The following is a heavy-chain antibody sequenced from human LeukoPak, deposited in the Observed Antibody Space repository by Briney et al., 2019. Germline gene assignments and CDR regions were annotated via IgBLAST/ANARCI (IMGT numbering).Heavy chain of an antibody. CDR1: GYTFTSYY. J-gene: IGHJ5*02. CDR3: ARGGHTYYYDSSLGNWFDP. V-gene: IGHV1-46*01. D-gene: IGHD3-22*01. Sequence: ASVKVSCKASGYTFTSYYMHWVRQAPGQGLEWMGIINPSGGSTSYAQKFQGRVTMTRDMSTSTVYMELSSLRSEDTAVYYCARGGHTYYYDSSLGNWFDPWGQGTLVTVSS. CDR2: INPSGGST.